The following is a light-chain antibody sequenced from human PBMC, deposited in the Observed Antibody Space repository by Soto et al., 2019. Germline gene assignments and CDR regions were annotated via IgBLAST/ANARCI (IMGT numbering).Light chain of an antibody. V-gene: IGKV1-5*01. J-gene: IGKJ1*01. CDR2: DAS. CDR1: QSISSW. CDR3: QKYNSAPRT. Sequence: IQMTQSPSTLSASVGDRVTITCRASQSISSWLAWYQQKPGKAPKLLIYDASSLESGVPSRFSGSGSGTDFTLTISSLQPEDVATYYCQKYNSAPRTFGQGTKVDI.